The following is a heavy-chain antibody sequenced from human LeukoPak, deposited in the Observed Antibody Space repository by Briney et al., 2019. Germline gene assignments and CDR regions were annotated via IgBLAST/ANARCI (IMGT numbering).Heavy chain of an antibody. V-gene: IGHV3-74*01. CDR3: ARGPNSNWSGLDF. D-gene: IGHD6-6*01. Sequence: GGSLRLSCAASGFTFSDYWIHWVRQAPGKGLVWVSRINTDGSITNYADSVKGRFSISRDNAKNTLYLQVSSLRAEDTAVYYCARGPNSNWSGLDFWGQGTLLTVSS. J-gene: IGHJ4*02. CDR2: INTDGSIT. CDR1: GFTFSDYW.